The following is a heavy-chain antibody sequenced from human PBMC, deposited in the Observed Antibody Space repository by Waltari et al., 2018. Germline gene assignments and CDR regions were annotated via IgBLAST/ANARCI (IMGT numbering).Heavy chain of an antibody. CDR3: ARDREQWLVRDYFDY. V-gene: IGHV3-21*03. CDR2: ISSSSSYI. Sequence: VRQAPGKGLEWVSSISSSSSYIYYADSVKCRFTISRDNAKNSLYLQMNSLRAEDTAVYYCARDREQWLVRDYFDYWGQGTLVTVSS. D-gene: IGHD6-19*01. J-gene: IGHJ4*02.